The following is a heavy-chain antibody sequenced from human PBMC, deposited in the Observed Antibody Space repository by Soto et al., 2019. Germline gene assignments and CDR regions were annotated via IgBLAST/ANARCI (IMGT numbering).Heavy chain of an antibody. CDR2: ISNDGSS. J-gene: IGHJ1*01. CDR1: GFTFSSYW. Sequence: EGQLVESGGGLVQPGGSLRLSCVASGFTFSSYWMHWVRQAPGKGLVWVSSISNDGSSIYADPVKGRFTISRDNAKNTLYLQMNSLRAEDPAVYYCARLPNKSPQNWGQGTLVIVSP. CDR3: ARLPNKSPQN. V-gene: IGHV3-74*01.